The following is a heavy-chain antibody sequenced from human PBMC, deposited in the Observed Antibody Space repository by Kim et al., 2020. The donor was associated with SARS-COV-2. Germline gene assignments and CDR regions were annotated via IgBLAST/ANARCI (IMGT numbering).Heavy chain of an antibody. CDR1: GGSISSYY. Sequence: SETLSLTCTVSGGSISSYYWSWIRQPPGKGLEWIGYIYYSGSTTYNPSPKSGVNISVDTSKNQFSLKLSSVTAADTAVDYCARGGSGSGYGLPYYYGMDVWGQGTTVTVSS. CDR2: IYYSGST. D-gene: IGHD6-13*01. V-gene: IGHV4-59*13. J-gene: IGHJ6*02. CDR3: ARGGSGSGYGLPYYYGMDV.